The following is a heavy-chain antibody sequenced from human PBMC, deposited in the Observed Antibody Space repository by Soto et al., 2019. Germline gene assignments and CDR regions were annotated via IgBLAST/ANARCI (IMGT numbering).Heavy chain of an antibody. Sequence: QVQLQQWGAGLLKPSETLSLTCAVYGGFVSSGSYYWSWIRQPPGKGLEWIGEMSHSGGTHFNPSLKSRVTIPVDTSKNQFSLKMSSVTAADTALYYCARVERGTATTVVDACDIWGPGTMVTVSS. V-gene: IGHV4-34*01. CDR1: GGFVSSGSYY. CDR3: ARVERGTATTVVDACDI. J-gene: IGHJ3*02. D-gene: IGHD1-1*01. CDR2: MSHSGGT.